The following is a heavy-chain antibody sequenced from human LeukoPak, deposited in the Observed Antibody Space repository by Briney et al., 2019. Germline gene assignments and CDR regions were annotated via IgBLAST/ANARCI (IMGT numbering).Heavy chain of an antibody. CDR3: ARARLGSAREYTPIDF. D-gene: IGHD3-10*01. Sequence: ASVKVSCKASGYSFTNYAIHWVRQAPGQRLEWMGWINAGNGNTKYSQKLQGRVIITRDTSASTVNMELSSLRSEDTAVYYCARARLGSAREYTPIDFWGQRSLVTVSS. CDR1: GYSFTNYA. CDR2: INAGNGNT. J-gene: IGHJ4*02. V-gene: IGHV1-3*01.